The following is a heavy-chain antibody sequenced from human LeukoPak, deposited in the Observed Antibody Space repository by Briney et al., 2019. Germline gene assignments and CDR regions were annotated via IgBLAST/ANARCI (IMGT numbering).Heavy chain of an antibody. D-gene: IGHD3-3*01. CDR1: GASMNKYY. CDR3: ARRSDLWSGFRSDYYYMDV. CDR2: IHYGGNT. V-gene: IGHV4-59*08. Sequence: LSETLSLTCTVSGASMNKYYWSWIRQPPGEGLEWIGYIHYGGNTNYSPSLKSRLTISVDRSNNQFSLSLTSVTAADTAVYYCARRSDLWSGFRSDYYYMDVWGNGTTVIVSS. J-gene: IGHJ6*03.